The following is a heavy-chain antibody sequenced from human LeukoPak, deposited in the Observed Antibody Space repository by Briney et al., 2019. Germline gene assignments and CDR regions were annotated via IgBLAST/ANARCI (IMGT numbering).Heavy chain of an antibody. CDR2: IIPIFGTA. D-gene: IGHD6-6*01. Sequence: GASVKVSCKASGYTFTSYAMNWVRQAPGQGLEWMGGIIPIFGTANYAQKFQGRVTITADESTSTAYMELSSLRSEDTAVYYCARDEGRIAAPADYYYYYMDVWGKGTTVTVSS. CDR3: ARDEGRIAAPADYYYYYMDV. CDR1: GYTFTSYA. V-gene: IGHV1-69*13. J-gene: IGHJ6*03.